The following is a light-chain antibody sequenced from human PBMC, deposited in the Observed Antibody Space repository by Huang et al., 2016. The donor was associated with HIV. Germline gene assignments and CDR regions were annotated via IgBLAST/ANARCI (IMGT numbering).Light chain of an antibody. V-gene: IGKV1-39*01. J-gene: IGKJ3*01. CDR3: QQSSSPPPT. CDR1: QRVTKY. Sequence: DIQMTQSPSSLSASVGDRVTITCRATQRVTKYLNGYQQKPGKAPKLLIYGASRLQTGVPSRFSGSGSGTDFTLTISSLQPEDFATYYCQQSSSPPPTFGPGTKVDIK. CDR2: GAS.